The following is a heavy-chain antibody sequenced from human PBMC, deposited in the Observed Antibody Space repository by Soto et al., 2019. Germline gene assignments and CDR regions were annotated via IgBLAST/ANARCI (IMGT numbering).Heavy chain of an antibody. Sequence: QVQLVESGGGAVQPRRSLRLSCAASGFTFSSYGMRWVRQAPGKGLEWVAVIPYDGSNKYYADSVKGRFTISRDNFKSALYLQMNGLGAEDTAVYYCAKSDLVLKGWGEGTLVTVSS. CDR2: IPYDGSNK. D-gene: IGHD2-8*01. V-gene: IGHV3-30*18. CDR1: GFTFSSYG. CDR3: AKSDLVLKG. J-gene: IGHJ4*02.